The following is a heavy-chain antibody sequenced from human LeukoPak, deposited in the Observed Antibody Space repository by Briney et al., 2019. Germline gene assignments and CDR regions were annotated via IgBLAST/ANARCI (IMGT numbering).Heavy chain of an antibody. D-gene: IGHD1-26*01. CDR3: TRDRSGYWYSAL. V-gene: IGHV1-18*01. CDR1: GYTFNYYG. Sequence: ASVKVSCKASGYTFNYYGISWVRQAPGQGLEWVGWISALNGNTHYAEKLQDRVTMTTDTSTSTAYMELGSLRPDDTAVYYCTRDRSGYWYSALWGRGTLVTVSS. J-gene: IGHJ2*01. CDR2: ISALNGNT.